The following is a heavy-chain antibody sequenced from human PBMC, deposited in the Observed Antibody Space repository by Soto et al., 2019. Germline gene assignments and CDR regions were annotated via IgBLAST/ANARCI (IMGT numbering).Heavy chain of an antibody. J-gene: IGHJ6*02. CDR1: GYTFSGYG. D-gene: IGHD3-9*01. V-gene: IGHV1-18*01. CDR2: ISGYNGKT. CDR3: ARRGLTGGTYDYYFGLDV. Sequence: ASVKVSCKASGYTFSGYGISWVRQAPGQGLEWMGYISGYNGKTNYAQKFQGRVTMTIDTSTSTAYMELTSLRSDDSAVYYCARRGLTGGTYDYYFGLDVWGQGTTVTVSS.